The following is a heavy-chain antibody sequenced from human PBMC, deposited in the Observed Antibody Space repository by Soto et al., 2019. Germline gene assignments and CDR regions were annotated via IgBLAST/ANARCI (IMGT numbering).Heavy chain of an antibody. D-gene: IGHD3-3*01. J-gene: IGHJ4*02. V-gene: IGHV1-18*04. CDR1: GYTFTSYG. CDR3: ARDPVLRFLEWLSPPDY. CDR2: ISAYSGNT. Sequence: ASVKVSCKASGYTFTSYGISWVRQAPGQGLEWMGWISAYSGNTNYAQKLQGRVTMTTDTSTSTAYMELRSLRSDDTAVYYCARDPVLRFLEWLSPPDYWGQGTLVTVSS.